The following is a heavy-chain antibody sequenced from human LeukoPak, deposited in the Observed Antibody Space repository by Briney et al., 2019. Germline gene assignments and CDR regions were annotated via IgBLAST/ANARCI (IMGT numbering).Heavy chain of an antibody. CDR1: GYTFTGYY. CDR2: FNPDSGGT. D-gene: IGHD4-17*01. J-gene: IGHJ4*02. Sequence: GASVKVSCKASGYTFTGYYMHWVRQAPGLGLEWMGWFNPDSGGTKYAQKFQGRVTMTRDTSISTASMELNRLRSDDTAVYYCVRVGFYGDFGFDYWGQGTLVTVSS. CDR3: VRVGFYGDFGFDY. V-gene: IGHV1-2*02.